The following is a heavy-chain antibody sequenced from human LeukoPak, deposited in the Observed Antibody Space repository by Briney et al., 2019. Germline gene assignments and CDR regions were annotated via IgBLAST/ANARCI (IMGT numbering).Heavy chain of an antibody. CDR3: ARGTGGRTSYYYYGMDV. V-gene: IGHV3-33*01. D-gene: IGHD3-16*01. CDR1: GFTFSSYG. J-gene: IGHJ6*02. CDR2: IWYDGSNK. Sequence: AGGSLRLSCAASGFTFSSYGMHWVRQAPGKGLEGGAVIWYDGSNKYCADSVKGLFTIYRDNSQNTLSLQMNSLRAEDTAVYYCARGTGGRTSYYYYGMDVWGQGTTVTVS.